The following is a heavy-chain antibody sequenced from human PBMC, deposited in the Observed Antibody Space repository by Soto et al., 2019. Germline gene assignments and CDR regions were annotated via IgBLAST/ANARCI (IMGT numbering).Heavy chain of an antibody. CDR2: IYWDDDK. Sequence: QITLKESGPTLVKPTQTLTLTCTFSGFSLSTSGVGVGWIRQPPGKALEWLALIYWDDDKRYSPSLKGRLTIFNHTSNNELVVSKTNIDAVDTAASSFAHRNNLVVSAFDIWGQETMVTVSS. D-gene: IGHD2-15*01. CDR3: AHRNNLVVSAFDI. J-gene: IGHJ3*02. V-gene: IGHV2-5*02. CDR1: GFSLSTSGVG.